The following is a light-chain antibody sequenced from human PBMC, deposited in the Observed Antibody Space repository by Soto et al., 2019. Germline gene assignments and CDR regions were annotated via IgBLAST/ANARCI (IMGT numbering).Light chain of an antibody. CDR3: QTWGTGIRV. V-gene: IGLV4-69*01. Sequence: QLVLTQSPSASASLGASVKLTCTLSSGHSRYAIAWHQQQPGKGPRFLMKLITDGSHTKGDGIPDRFSGSISGSERYLTISSLQSEDEADYYCQTWGTGIRVFGGGTKLTVL. CDR2: LITDGSH. CDR1: SGHSRYA. J-gene: IGLJ2*01.